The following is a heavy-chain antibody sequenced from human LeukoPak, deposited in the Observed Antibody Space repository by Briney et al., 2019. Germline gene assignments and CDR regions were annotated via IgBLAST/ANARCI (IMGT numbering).Heavy chain of an antibody. J-gene: IGHJ3*02. Sequence: PSETLSLTCTASGGSVSSGTYYWSWIRQPPGKGLEWIGYIYHSGSTNYNPSFKSRVTVSVDTSKKQFSLKLRSVTAADTAVYYCARGAAATIWGQGTMVTVSS. CDR1: GGSVSSGTYY. V-gene: IGHV4-61*01. CDR2: IYHSGST. D-gene: IGHD6-13*01. CDR3: ARGAAATI.